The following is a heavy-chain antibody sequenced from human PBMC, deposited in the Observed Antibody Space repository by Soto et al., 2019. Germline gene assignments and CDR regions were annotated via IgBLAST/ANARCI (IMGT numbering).Heavy chain of an antibody. CDR1: GASISTYY. D-gene: IGHD3-10*01. J-gene: IGHJ6*02. Sequence: QMQLQESDPGVVKPSETLSLTCTVSGASISTYYWTWIRQAPGKGLEWIGYLYYSGNTNYNPSLKSRVTMSVDTSKNHFYLTLTSATAADTAVYFCARGGSEGGLDVWGQGTTVAVSS. CDR3: ARGGSEGGLDV. V-gene: IGHV4-59*01. CDR2: LYYSGNT.